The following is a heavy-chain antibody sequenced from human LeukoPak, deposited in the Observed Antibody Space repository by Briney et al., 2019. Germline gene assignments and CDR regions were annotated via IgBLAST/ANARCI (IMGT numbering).Heavy chain of an antibody. CDR3: SRENGAFSPFGY. D-gene: IGHD2-8*01. V-gene: IGHV4-4*02. Sequence: SETLSLTCAASGGSITTTNWWSWVRQFPGQGLQWIGVVSLEGVRNYNPSLTSRVTMSLDRAKNFLSLNLNSVTAADTAVYYCSRENGAFSPFGYWGQGILVTV. CDR2: VSLEGVR. J-gene: IGHJ4*02. CDR1: GGSITTTNW.